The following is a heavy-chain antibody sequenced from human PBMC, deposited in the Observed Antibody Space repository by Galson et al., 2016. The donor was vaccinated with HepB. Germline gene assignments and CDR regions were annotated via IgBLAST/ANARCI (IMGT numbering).Heavy chain of an antibody. CDR2: IYPGDSDS. CDR3: ARRRHCISGSCYPPGNDALDI. D-gene: IGHD2-15*01. J-gene: IGHJ3*02. V-gene: IGHV5-51*01. CDR1: GYNFISYW. Sequence: QSGAEVKKPGESLTISCKGSGYNFISYWIGWVRQMPGKGLEWMGIIYPGDSDSRYSPSFQGQVTISADKSITTAYLRWSILKASDTAMYYCARRRHCISGSCYPPGNDALDIWGQGTMVTVSS.